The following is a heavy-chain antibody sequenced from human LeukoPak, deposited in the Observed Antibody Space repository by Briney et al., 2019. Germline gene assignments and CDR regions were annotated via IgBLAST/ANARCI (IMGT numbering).Heavy chain of an antibody. V-gene: IGHV1-18*01. CDR2: ISTNNGNT. CDR3: ARDHNWGPDY. CDR1: GYTFTNYG. D-gene: IGHD7-27*01. Sequence: ASVKVSCKASGYTFTNYGISWVRQAPGQGPEWMGWISTNNGNTNYAQKLQGRVTMTTDTSTSTAYMELRSLRSDDTAVYYCARDHNWGPDYWGQGTLVLVSS. J-gene: IGHJ4*02.